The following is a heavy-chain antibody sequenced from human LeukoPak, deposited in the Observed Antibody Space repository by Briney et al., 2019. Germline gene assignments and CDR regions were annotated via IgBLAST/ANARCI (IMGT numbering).Heavy chain of an antibody. CDR3: AVKAPYSPGYTQR. Sequence: SDTLSLTCIVSGGPITVYYWTWIRQPPREGLEWIGYISHSAAANSNTSLKSRVTISAETSKNQRSLRLTPVCAAGTGVYLCAVKAPYSPGYTQRWGQGTLVTVSS. D-gene: IGHD1-1*01. CDR2: ISHSAAA. J-gene: IGHJ1*01. CDR1: GGPITVYY. V-gene: IGHV4-59*07.